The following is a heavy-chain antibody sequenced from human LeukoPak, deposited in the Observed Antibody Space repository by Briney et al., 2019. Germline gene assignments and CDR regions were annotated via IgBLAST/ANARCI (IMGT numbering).Heavy chain of an antibody. CDR1: GFTFSNAW. V-gene: IGHV3-30*02. J-gene: IGHJ4*02. D-gene: IGHD1-26*01. Sequence: GGSLRLSCAASGFTFSNAWMSWVRQAPGKGLEWVAFIRYDGSNKYYADSVKGRFTISRDNSKNTLYLQMNSLRAEDTAVYYCAKAVVGATRGFDYWGQGTLVTVSS. CDR3: AKAVVGATRGFDY. CDR2: IRYDGSNK.